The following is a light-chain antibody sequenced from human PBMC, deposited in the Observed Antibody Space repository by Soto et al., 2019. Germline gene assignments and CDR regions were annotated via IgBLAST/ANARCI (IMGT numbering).Light chain of an antibody. V-gene: IGKV3-15*01. Sequence: EIVMTQSPDILSVSPGETVTLSCRASQGVGSNLAWYQQKPGQAPRLLISDASTRAAGLPARFSGSGSGTEFTLTISSLQSEDFAVYYCQQSNNWPKTFGQGTKVDIK. CDR3: QQSNNWPKT. CDR1: QGVGSN. J-gene: IGKJ1*01. CDR2: DAS.